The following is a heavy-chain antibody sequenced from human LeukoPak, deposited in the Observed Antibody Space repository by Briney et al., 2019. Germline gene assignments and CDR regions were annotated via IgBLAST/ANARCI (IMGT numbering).Heavy chain of an antibody. CDR1: GGSISSGSYY. J-gene: IGHJ5*02. Sequence: PSETLSLTCTVSGGSISSGSYYWGWIRQPPGKGLEWIGSIYYSGSTYYNPSLKSRVTISVDTSKNQFSLKLSSVTAADTAVYYCASTRGPYDSSGLMIDPWGQGTLVTVSS. D-gene: IGHD3-22*01. CDR2: IYYSGST. CDR3: ASTRGPYDSSGLMIDP. V-gene: IGHV4-39*01.